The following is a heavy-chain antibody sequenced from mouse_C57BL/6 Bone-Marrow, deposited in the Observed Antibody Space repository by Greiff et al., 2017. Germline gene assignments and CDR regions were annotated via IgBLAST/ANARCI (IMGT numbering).Heavy chain of an antibody. CDR1: GFTFSDYG. D-gene: IGHD1-1*01. Sequence: EVHLVESGGGLVQPGGSLKLSCAASGFTFSDYGLAWVRQAPRKGPAWVAFISNLAYSIYYADPVTGRFTISRENAKNTLYLEMSSLRSEDTAMYYCARHGTTVVAGGYFDVWGTGTTVTVSS. CDR2: ISNLAYSI. CDR3: ARHGTTVVAGGYFDV. V-gene: IGHV5-15*01. J-gene: IGHJ1*03.